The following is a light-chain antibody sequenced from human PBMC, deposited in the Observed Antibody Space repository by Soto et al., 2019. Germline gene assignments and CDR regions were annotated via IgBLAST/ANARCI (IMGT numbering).Light chain of an antibody. J-gene: IGLJ2*01. CDR1: NSNIGNNY. CDR2: DNN. Sequence: QSALTQPPSVSAAPGQKVTVSCSGSNSNIGNNYVSWYQQLPGTAPKLFIYDNNKRPSGIPDRFSGSKSGTSATLGITGLQTGDEADYYCGTWDSSLSAVVFGGGTKLTVL. CDR3: GTWDSSLSAVV. V-gene: IGLV1-51*01.